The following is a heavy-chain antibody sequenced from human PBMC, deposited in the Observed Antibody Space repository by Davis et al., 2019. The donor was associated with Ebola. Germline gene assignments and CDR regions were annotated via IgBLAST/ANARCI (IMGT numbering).Heavy chain of an antibody. J-gene: IGHJ4*02. Sequence: MPSETLSLTCAVYGGSFSSYYWGWIRQPPGKGLEWIGSIYYSGSTYYNPSLKSRVTISVDTSKNQFSLKLTSVTAADTAVYYCARTTRGSGWFLDYWGQGTLVTVSS. V-gene: IGHV4-39*07. CDR3: ARTTRGSGWFLDY. CDR1: GGSFSSYY. D-gene: IGHD6-19*01. CDR2: IYYSGST.